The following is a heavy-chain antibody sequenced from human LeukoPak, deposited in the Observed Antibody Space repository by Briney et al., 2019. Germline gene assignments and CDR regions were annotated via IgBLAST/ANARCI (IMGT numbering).Heavy chain of an antibody. D-gene: IGHD5-24*01. Sequence: GGSLRLSCAGSGFTFSTYLMHWVRQAPGGGLVWVSGINTDGSTTSYADSVKGRFTISRDNAKNTVYLQMSSLRAEDTAVYYCARGDGYNDAEYLQHWGQGTLVTVS. CDR2: INTDGSTT. J-gene: IGHJ1*01. CDR1: GFTFSTYL. V-gene: IGHV3-74*01. CDR3: ARGDGYNDAEYLQH.